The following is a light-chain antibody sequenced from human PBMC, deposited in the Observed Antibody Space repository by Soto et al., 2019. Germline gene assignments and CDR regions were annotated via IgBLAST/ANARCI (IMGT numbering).Light chain of an antibody. V-gene: IGKV3-11*01. Sequence: EIVLTQSPGTLSLSPGERSTLSCRASQSVSSFLAWYQQKPGQAPRLLIYDASNRATGIPARFSGSGSGTDFTLTISSLEPEDFAVYFCQQRSNWPITFGQGTQREIK. CDR3: QQRSNWPIT. CDR1: QSVSSF. J-gene: IGKJ5*01. CDR2: DAS.